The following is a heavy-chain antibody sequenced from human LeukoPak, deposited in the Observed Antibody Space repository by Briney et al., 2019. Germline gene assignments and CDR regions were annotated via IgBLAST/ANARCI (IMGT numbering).Heavy chain of an antibody. J-gene: IGHJ4*02. Sequence: GGSLRLSCAASGFTFSTYAMSWVRQAPGKGLEWVSTIGGSGGGTYYAESVKGRFIISRDTSKNTLYLQMNSLRAEDTAVYYCAKPHFDYWGQGALVTVSS. V-gene: IGHV3-23*01. CDR2: IGGSGGGT. CDR3: AKPHFDY. CDR1: GFTFSTYA.